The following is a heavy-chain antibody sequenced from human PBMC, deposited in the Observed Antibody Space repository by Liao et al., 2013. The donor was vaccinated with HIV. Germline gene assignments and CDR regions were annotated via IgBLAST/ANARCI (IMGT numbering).Heavy chain of an antibody. CDR2: IFSSGIT. J-gene: IGHJ5*01. CDR3: ARESIGYLDS. V-gene: IGHV4-4*07. Sequence: QVQLRESGPRLVRPSETLSLTCTVSGGSISSYYWTWIRQPAGKGLEWIGRIFSSGITAYNPSFKSRLSMSVDTSKNQFSLRLTSVTAADTAVYFCARESIGYLDSWGQGTLVTVSS. CDR1: GGSISSYY. D-gene: IGHD6-13*01.